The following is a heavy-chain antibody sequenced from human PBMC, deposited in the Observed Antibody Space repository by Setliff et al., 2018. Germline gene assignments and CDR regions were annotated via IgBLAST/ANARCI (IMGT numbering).Heavy chain of an antibody. J-gene: IGHJ6*03. CDR2: IYHSGST. V-gene: IGHV4-38-2*02. Sequence: PSETLSLTCTVSGGSISSGYYWGWIRQPSGKGLEWIGSIYHSGSTYYNPSLKSRVTVSVDKPKNQFSLKLSSVTAADTAVYYCARAYSYYYYYMDVWGKGTTVTVSS. CDR3: ARAYSYYYYYMDV. D-gene: IGHD4-4*01. CDR1: GGSISSGYY.